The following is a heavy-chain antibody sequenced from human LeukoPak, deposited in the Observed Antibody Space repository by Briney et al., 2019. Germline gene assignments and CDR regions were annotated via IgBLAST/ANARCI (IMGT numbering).Heavy chain of an antibody. CDR3: ARASYFDY. J-gene: IGHJ4*02. CDR2: IKQDGSDE. CDR1: GFTFSTYW. V-gene: IGHV3-7*05. Sequence: AGGPLRLSCAASGFTFSTYWMSWVRQAPGEGLEWVANIKQDGSDEYYVDSVKGRFTISRDDAKGSLYLQMNSLRAEDTAVYYCARASYFDYWGQGTLVTVSS.